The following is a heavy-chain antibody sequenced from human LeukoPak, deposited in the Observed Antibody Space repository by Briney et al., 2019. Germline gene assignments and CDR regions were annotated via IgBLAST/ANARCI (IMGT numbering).Heavy chain of an antibody. Sequence: HGSSVKVSCTASGGTFSSYAISWVRQAPGQGLEWMGGIIPIFGTANYAQKFQGRVTITADESTSTAYMELSSLRSEDTAVYYCARGTRVIIDYYYGMDVWGKGTTVTVSS. J-gene: IGHJ6*04. V-gene: IGHV1-69*01. CDR3: ARGTRVIIDYYYGMDV. D-gene: IGHD3-10*01. CDR1: GGTFSSYA. CDR2: IIPIFGTA.